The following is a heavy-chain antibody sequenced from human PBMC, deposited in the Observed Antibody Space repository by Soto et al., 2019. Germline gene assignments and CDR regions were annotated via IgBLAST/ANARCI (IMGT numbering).Heavy chain of an antibody. CDR3: ARSVFP. Sequence: SETLSLTCTISGGSISSSSYAWGWIRQHPGKGVEWIGTFYYSGSTYYNPSLKSRVTISVNTSKNQFSLKLCSVTAADTAVYYCARSVFPWGQGTLVTVSS. CDR2: FYYSGST. J-gene: IGHJ5*02. V-gene: IGHV4-39*07. CDR1: GGSISSSSYA.